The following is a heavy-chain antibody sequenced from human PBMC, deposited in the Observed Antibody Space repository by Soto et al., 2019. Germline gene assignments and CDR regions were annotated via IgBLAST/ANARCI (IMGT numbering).Heavy chain of an antibody. CDR1: GGSISSGGYY. CDR3: AVTTYYYDSSGVAFDI. Sequence: PSETLSLTCTVSGGSISSGGYYWSWIRQHPGKGLERIGYIYYSGSTYYNPSLKSRVTISVDTSKNQFSLKLSSVTAADTAVYYCAVTTYYYDSSGVAFDIWGQGTMVTVSS. D-gene: IGHD3-22*01. J-gene: IGHJ3*02. CDR2: IYYSGST. V-gene: IGHV4-31*03.